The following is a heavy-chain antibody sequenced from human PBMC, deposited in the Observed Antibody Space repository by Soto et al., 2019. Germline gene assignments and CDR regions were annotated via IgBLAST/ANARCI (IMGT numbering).Heavy chain of an antibody. CDR2: ISASGDRT. CDR1: GFTFRNYA. CDR3: ANVLVPLDY. V-gene: IGHV3-23*01. D-gene: IGHD6-13*01. J-gene: IGHJ4*02. Sequence: GSLRLSCVHSGFTFRNYAMTWVRQAPGKGLEWVSAISASGDRTFYADSVKGRFTISRDNSENKLYVQFNSRRAEDTAVYYCANVLVPLDYWGQGTLVTVSS.